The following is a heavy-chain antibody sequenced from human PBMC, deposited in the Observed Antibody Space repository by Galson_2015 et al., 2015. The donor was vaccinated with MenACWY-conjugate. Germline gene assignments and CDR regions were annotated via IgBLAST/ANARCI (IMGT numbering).Heavy chain of an antibody. D-gene: IGHD5-18*01. CDR2: ISTSSSTI. V-gene: IGHV3-48*02. CDR3: ARVRGYSYGYYDW. Sequence: SLRLSCEASGFTFSTYSMHWVRQAPGKGLEWVAYISTSSSTIYYADSVKGRFTISRDNAQNSLYMQMNTLRDEDTAVYYCARVRGYSYGYYDWWGQGTLVTVSS. J-gene: IGHJ4*02. CDR1: GFTFSTYS.